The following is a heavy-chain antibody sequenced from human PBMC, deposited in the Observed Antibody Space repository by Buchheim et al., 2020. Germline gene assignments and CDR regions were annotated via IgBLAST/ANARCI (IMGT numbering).Heavy chain of an antibody. CDR1: GFTFSNSA. J-gene: IGHJ4*02. V-gene: IGHV3-23*01. CDR3: AKEEVPNDY. Sequence: EAQLLESGGGLVQPGGSLRLSCAVSGFTFSNSAMTWVRQAPGKGLEWVSAISRSGDTTYYADSVMGRFPISRDTSKNKASLQMNSLRVDDTAVYYCAKEEVPNDYWGLGT. CDR2: ISRSGDTT.